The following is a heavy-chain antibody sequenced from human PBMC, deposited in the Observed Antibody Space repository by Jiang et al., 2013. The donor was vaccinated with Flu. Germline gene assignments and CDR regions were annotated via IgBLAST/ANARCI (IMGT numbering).Heavy chain of an antibody. D-gene: IGHD3-10*01. Sequence: KGFEWIGSIYFRGTTYYNSSFKSRVTISIDKSTNQFSLNLTSVTVADTAVYFCARHWGMVRGNWFDSWGPGSLVTVSS. CDR2: IYFRGTT. J-gene: IGHJ5*01. V-gene: IGHV4-39*01. CDR3: ARHWGMVRGNWFDS.